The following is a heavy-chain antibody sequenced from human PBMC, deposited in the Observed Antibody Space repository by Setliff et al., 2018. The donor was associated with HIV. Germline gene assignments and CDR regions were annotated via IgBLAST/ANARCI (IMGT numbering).Heavy chain of an antibody. D-gene: IGHD3-10*01. J-gene: IGHJ5*01. Sequence: VSCKASGYTFSSYGISWVRQAPGQGLEWMGWVSVYNGKTDYAQKLQGRVTMTTDTSTSTAYMELRSLRSDDTAVYYCARTIGLLWFGELDSWGQGTPVTVSS. CDR2: VSVYNGKT. V-gene: IGHV1-18*01. CDR3: ARTIGLLWFGELDS. CDR1: GYTFSSYG.